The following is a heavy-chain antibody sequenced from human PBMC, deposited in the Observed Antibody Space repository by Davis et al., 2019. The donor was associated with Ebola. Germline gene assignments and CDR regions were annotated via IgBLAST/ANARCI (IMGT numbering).Heavy chain of an antibody. J-gene: IGHJ4*02. CDR2: ISAFSGNT. Sequence: AASVKVSCKASGYTFTSYGISWVRQAPGQGLEWMGWISAFSGNTNYAQKRQGRVTMTTDTSTSTTYMELRSLRSDDTAVYYCARRDYGDYGAFWGQGTLVTVSS. D-gene: IGHD4-17*01. CDR1: GYTFTSYG. CDR3: ARRDYGDYGAF. V-gene: IGHV1-18*01.